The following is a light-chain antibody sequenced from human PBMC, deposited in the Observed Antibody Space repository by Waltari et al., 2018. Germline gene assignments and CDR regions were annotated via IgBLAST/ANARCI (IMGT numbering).Light chain of an antibody. J-gene: IGLJ2*01. CDR1: NSNVGATS. Sequence: QSILTQPPSASGTPGRTVTISCSGSNSNVGATSVCWYQQRPGTAPKLLIFGNNQRPSGVPDRFSGSKSGTSASLAIRGLRSEDEADYYCATWDDRLTAVFGGGTKLTVL. CDR3: ATWDDRLTAV. V-gene: IGLV1-47*01. CDR2: GNN.